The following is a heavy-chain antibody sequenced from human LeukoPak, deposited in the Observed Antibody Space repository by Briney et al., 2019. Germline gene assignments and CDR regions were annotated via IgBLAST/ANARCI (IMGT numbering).Heavy chain of an antibody. V-gene: IGHV4-39*07. CDR2: MYYSGST. Sequence: SETLSLTCTVSGGSISSSSYYWGWIRQPPGKGLEWIGSMYYSGSTYYDPSLKSRVTISVDTSKNQFSLKLSSVTAADTAVYYCARDRGGLRSASGYYYYGMDVWGQGTTVTVSS. CDR3: ARDRGGLRSASGYYYYGMDV. CDR1: GGSISSSSYY. D-gene: IGHD4-17*01. J-gene: IGHJ6*02.